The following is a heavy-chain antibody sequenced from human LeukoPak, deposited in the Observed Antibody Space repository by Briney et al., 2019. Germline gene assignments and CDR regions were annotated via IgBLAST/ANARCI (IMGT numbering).Heavy chain of an antibody. CDR1: GFTFSSYG. D-gene: IGHD2-2*03. V-gene: IGHV3-30*05. CDR2: ISYDGSNK. Sequence: GGSLRLSCAASGFTFSSYGMHWVRQAPGKGLEWVAVISYDGSNKYYADSVKGRFTISRDNSKNTLYLQMNSLRAEDTAVYYCARAGYCSSTSCPEGGFDYWGQGTLVTVSS. CDR3: ARAGYCSSTSCPEGGFDY. J-gene: IGHJ4*02.